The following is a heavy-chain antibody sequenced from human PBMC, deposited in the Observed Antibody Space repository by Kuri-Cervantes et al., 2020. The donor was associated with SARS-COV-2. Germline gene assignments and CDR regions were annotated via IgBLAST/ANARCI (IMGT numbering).Heavy chain of an antibody. J-gene: IGHJ6*02. CDR1: GGSISSGAYS. Sequence: SETLSLTCSVSGGSISSGAYSWTWIRQPPGKGLEWIGYMYHSGRSYYNPSLKSRVTISVDTSKNQFSLKLSSVTAADTAVYYCARARWGSGWTYYYYGMDVWGQGTTVTVSS. CDR3: ARARWGSGWTYYYYGMDV. CDR2: MYHSGRS. V-gene: IGHV4-30-2*01. D-gene: IGHD6-19*01.